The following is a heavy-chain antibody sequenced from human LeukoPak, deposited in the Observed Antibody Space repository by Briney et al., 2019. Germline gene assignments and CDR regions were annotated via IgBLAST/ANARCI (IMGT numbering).Heavy chain of an antibody. CDR2: ISTYNGNT. V-gene: IGHV1-18*01. Sequence: ASVKVSCKTSGYTFTSYGISWMRQAPGQGLEWMGWISTYNGNTNYAQNLQGRVTMTTDTSTSTAYMELRSLRSDDTAVYHCARDKNWDLEYWGQGTLVTVSS. D-gene: IGHD7-27*01. J-gene: IGHJ4*02. CDR1: GYTFTSYG. CDR3: ARDKNWDLEY.